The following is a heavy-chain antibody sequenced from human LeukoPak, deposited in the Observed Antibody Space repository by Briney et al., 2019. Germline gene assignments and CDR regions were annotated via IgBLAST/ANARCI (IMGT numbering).Heavy chain of an antibody. D-gene: IGHD3-10*01. CDR1: GFTFTSSA. V-gene: IGHV1-58*02. Sequence: SVKVSCKASGFTFTSSAMQWVRQARGQRLERIGWIVVGSGNTNYAQKFQERVTITRDMSTSTAYMELSSLRSEDTAVYYCAAGGYYGSGSVLRYYYYMDVWGKGTTVTVSS. CDR2: IVVGSGNT. J-gene: IGHJ6*03. CDR3: AAGGYYGSGSVLRYYYYMDV.